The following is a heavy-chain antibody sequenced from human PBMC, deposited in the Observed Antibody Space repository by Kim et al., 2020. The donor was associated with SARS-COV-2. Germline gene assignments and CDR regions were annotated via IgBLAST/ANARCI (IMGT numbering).Heavy chain of an antibody. J-gene: IGHJ4*02. CDR2: ICYSGST. D-gene: IGHD5-18*01. Sequence: SETLSLTCTVSGGSVSSGGHCWSWIRQHPGKGLEWIGYICYSGSTYYTPSLESRITISVDASKNHFSPTLNSVTAADTAIYYCATCGRSYGNSFDCWGQG. CDR3: ATCGRSYGNSFDC. V-gene: IGHV4-31*03. CDR1: GGSVSSGGHC.